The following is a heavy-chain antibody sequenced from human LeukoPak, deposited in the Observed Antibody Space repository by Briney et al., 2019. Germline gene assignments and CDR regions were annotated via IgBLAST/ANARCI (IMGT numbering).Heavy chain of an antibody. D-gene: IGHD2-2*01. J-gene: IGHJ5*02. Sequence: SVKGRFTVSRDNSKNTLYLQMNSLRAEDTAVYYCARGLGIVVVPAASIAAHNWFDPWGQGTLVTVSS. CDR3: ARGLGIVVVPAASIAAHNWFDP. V-gene: IGHV3-30*01.